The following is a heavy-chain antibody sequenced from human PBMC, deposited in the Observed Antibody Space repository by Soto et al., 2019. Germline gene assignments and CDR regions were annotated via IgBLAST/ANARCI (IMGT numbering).Heavy chain of an antibody. Sequence: EVQLLESGGGLVQPGGSLRLSCAASGFTFSSYAMSWVRQAPGKGLEWVSAISGSGGSTYYAASVNGRFTISRDNSKNTLYLQMNSLRAEDTAVYYCAKVEGSNSGWYLYYYYYGMDVWGQGTTVTVSS. CDR3: AKVEGSNSGWYLYYYYYGMDV. J-gene: IGHJ6*02. CDR2: ISGSGGST. V-gene: IGHV3-23*01. CDR1: GFTFSSYA. D-gene: IGHD6-19*01.